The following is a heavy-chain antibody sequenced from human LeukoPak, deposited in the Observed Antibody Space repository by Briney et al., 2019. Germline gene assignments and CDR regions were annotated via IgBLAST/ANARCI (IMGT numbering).Heavy chain of an antibody. Sequence: GGSLRLSCAASGFTFSSYGMHWVRQAPGKGLEWVAVIWYDGSNKYYADSVKGRFTISRDNSKNTLYLQMNSLRAEDTAVYYCAKAGPRLYYYDSSGLFDYWGQGTLVTVSS. V-gene: IGHV3-33*08. CDR1: GFTFSSYG. D-gene: IGHD3-22*01. J-gene: IGHJ4*02. CDR2: IWYDGSNK. CDR3: AKAGPRLYYYDSSGLFDY.